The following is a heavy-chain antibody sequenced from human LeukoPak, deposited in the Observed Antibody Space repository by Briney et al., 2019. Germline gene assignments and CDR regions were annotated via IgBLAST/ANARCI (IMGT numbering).Heavy chain of an antibody. CDR2: IYTGGDT. V-gene: IGHV3-53*01. CDR1: GFTVSTNY. D-gene: IGHD2-2*01. CDR3: ARGPAQPLLKA. Sequence: GGSLRLSCAASGFTVSTNYMTWVRQTPGQGLEWVSVIYTGGDTYYADSVKGRFSIFRDNSKNTVYLQMNSLRAEDAAVYYCARGPAQPLLKAGGQEPLVTVSS. J-gene: IGHJ4*02.